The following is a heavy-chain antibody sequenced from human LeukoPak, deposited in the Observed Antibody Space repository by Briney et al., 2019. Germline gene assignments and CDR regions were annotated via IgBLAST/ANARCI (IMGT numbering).Heavy chain of an antibody. CDR2: IIPIFGTA. V-gene: IGHV1-69*13. CDR1: GGTSSSYA. J-gene: IGHJ6*03. CDR3: ARAYDSVSYYYYMDV. Sequence: SVKVSCKASGGTSSSYAISWVRQAPGQGLEWMGGIIPIFGTANYAQKFQGRVTITADDSTSTAYMELSSLRSEDTAVYYCARAYDSVSYYYYMDVWGKGTTVTVSS. D-gene: IGHD3-3*01.